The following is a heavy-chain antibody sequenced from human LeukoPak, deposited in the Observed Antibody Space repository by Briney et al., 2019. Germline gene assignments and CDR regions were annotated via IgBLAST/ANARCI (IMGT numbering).Heavy chain of an antibody. Sequence: ASVKVSCKASGYTFTGYYMHWVRQAPGQGLEWMGWMNPNSGNTGYAQKFQGRVTITRNTSISTAYMELSSLRSEDTAVYYCARGLTGGVIIDWGQGTLVTVSS. CDR2: MNPNSGNT. J-gene: IGHJ4*02. CDR1: GYTFTGYY. D-gene: IGHD3-10*01. CDR3: ARGLTGGVIID. V-gene: IGHV1-8*03.